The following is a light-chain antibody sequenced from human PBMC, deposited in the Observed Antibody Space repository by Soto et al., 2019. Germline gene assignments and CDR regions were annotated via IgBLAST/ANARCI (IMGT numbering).Light chain of an antibody. J-gene: IGKJ1*01. CDR2: DAS. CDR1: QSHSSSQ. V-gene: IGKV3-20*01. Sequence: EIVLSHSPGTLSLSPWERATLSCRARQSHSSSQFALHQQQPGATPSLLILDASSTATGSADRCSGSRSATTFTLTTTTLEPEDFAVYYCQQYGSSPRTFGLGTKVDIK. CDR3: QQYGSSPRT.